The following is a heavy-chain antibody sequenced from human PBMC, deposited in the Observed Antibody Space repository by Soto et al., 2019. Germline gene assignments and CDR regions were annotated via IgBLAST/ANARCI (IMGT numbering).Heavy chain of an antibody. D-gene: IGHD5-18*01. Sequence: PSETLSLTGTVSGGSISPYYCNWIRQPPWKGLEWIGYIYYSGITNYNPSLKSRVTISVNTSRNQFSLKLSSVTAADTAVYYCARGYSYGLGRTGYFDFWGQGTLLTFSS. CDR1: GGSISPYY. J-gene: IGHJ4*02. V-gene: IGHV4-59*01. CDR3: ARGYSYGLGRTGYFDF. CDR2: IYYSGIT.